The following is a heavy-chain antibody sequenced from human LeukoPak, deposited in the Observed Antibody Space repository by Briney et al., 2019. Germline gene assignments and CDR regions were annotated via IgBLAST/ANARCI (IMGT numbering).Heavy chain of an antibody. J-gene: IGHJ3*02. D-gene: IGHD3-10*01. CDR3: AATPRSQRKTNYYGSGADAFDI. V-gene: IGHV3-23*01. CDR1: GFTFSSYA. Sequence: HPGGSLRLSCAASGFTFSSYAISWVRQAPGKGLEWVSAISGSGGSTYYADSVKGRFTISRDNSKNTLYLQMNSLRAEDTAVYYCAATPRSQRKTNYYGSGADAFDIWGQGTMVTVSS. CDR2: ISGSGGST.